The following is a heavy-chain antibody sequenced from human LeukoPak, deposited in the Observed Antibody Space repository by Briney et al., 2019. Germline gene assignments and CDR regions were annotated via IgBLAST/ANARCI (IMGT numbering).Heavy chain of an antibody. CDR2: IYYSGST. CDR3: ARVDGSGSSFDY. D-gene: IGHD3-10*01. CDR1: GGSISSYY. V-gene: IGHV4-59*01. Sequence: PSETLSLTCTVSGGSISSYYWSWIRQPPGKGLEWIGYIYYSGSTNYNPSLKSRVTISVDTSKNQFSLRLSSVTAADTAVYYCARVDGSGSSFDYWGQGTLVTVSS. J-gene: IGHJ4*02.